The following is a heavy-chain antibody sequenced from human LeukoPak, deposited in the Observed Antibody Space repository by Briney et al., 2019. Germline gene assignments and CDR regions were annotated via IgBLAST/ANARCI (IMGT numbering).Heavy chain of an antibody. D-gene: IGHD4-17*01. CDR1: GDSISTYY. J-gene: IGHJ5*02. V-gene: IGHV4-59*01. CDR3: ARAHDYGDYSFDP. CDR2: IYYSGST. Sequence: PSETLSLTCTVSGDSISTYYWSWIRQPPGKGLEWIGYIYYSGSTNYNPSLKSRVTISVDTSKNQFSLKLSSVTAADTAVYYCARAHDYGDYSFDPWGQGTLVTVSS.